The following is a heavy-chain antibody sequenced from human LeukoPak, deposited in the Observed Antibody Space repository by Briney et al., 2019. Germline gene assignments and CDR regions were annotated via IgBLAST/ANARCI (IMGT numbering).Heavy chain of an antibody. V-gene: IGHV5-10-1*01. CDR2: IDPSDSYT. D-gene: IGHD3-10*01. J-gene: IGHJ4*02. Sequence: GESLKISCKGSGYSFTSYWISWVRQMPGKGLEWMGRIDPSDSYTNYSPSFQGHVTISADKSISTAYLQWSSLKASDTAMYYCASRPAPYYYGSGMFDYWGREPWSPSPQ. CDR3: ASRPAPYYYGSGMFDY. CDR1: GYSFTSYW.